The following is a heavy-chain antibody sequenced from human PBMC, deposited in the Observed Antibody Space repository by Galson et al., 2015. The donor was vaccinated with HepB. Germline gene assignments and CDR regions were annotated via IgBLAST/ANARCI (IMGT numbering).Heavy chain of an antibody. V-gene: IGHV4-59*12. CDR2: IYYSGST. Sequence: SEPLSLTCTVSGGSISSYYWSWIRQPPGKGLEWIGYIYYSGSTNYKPALKSRVTISLDTSKNQFSLKLSSVTAADTAVYYCARAQGSDFWSGYLYYYYHYIDVWGKGTTVTVSS. J-gene: IGHJ6*03. CDR1: GGSISSYY. D-gene: IGHD3-3*01. CDR3: ARAQGSDFWSGYLYYYYHYIDV.